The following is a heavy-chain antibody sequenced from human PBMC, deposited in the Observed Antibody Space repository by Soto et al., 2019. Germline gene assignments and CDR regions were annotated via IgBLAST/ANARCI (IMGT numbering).Heavy chain of an antibody. J-gene: IGHJ3*02. CDR1: GFTFSSYA. CDR2: ISGSGGST. V-gene: IGHV3-23*01. D-gene: IGHD6-13*01. CDR3: AKDSRHNRIAAAGFDAFDI. Sequence: GGSLRLSCAASGFTFSSYAMSWVRQAPGKGLEWVSAISGSGGSTYYADSVKGRFTISRDNSKNTLYLQMNSLRAEDTAVYYCAKDSRHNRIAAAGFDAFDIWGQGTMVTVSS.